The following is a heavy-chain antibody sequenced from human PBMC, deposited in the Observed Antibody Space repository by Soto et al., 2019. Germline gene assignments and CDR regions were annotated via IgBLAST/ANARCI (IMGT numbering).Heavy chain of an antibody. CDR1: GFTVSSNY. CDR2: IYSGGTT. CDR3: DSAVAGTFH. J-gene: IGHJ4*02. V-gene: IGHV3-66*01. Sequence: EVQLVESGGGLVQPGGSLRLSCAASGFTVSSNYMSWVRQAPGKGLEWVSVIYSGGTTYYADSVKGRFTISRDNSKNTLYLQMNGLRAEDTAVYYCDSAVAGTFHWGQGTLVTVSS. D-gene: IGHD6-19*01.